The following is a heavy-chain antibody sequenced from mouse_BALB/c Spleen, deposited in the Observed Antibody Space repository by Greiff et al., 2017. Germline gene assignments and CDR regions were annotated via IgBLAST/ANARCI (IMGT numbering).Heavy chain of an antibody. Sequence: QVQLKQSGAELVRPGTSVKISCKASGYTFTNYWLGWVKQRPGHGLEWIGDIYPGGGYTNYNEKFKGKATLTADTSSSTAYMQLSSLTSEDSAVYFCARSGLGRDYYAMDYWGQGTSVTVSS. V-gene: IGHV1-63*02. D-gene: IGHD4-1*01. J-gene: IGHJ4*01. CDR2: IYPGGGYT. CDR1: GYTFTNYW. CDR3: ARSGLGRDYYAMDY.